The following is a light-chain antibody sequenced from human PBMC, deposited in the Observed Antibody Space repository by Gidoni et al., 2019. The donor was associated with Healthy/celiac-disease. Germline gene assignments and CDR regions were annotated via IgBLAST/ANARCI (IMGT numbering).Light chain of an antibody. CDR3: QQYNNWPGT. V-gene: IGKV3-15*01. J-gene: IGKJ1*01. Sequence: EIVMTQSPATLSVSPGERATLSCRASQSVSSNLAWYQQKPGQAPRLLIYGASTRATVLPARFSGSGSGTEFTLTISSLQSEDFAVYYCQQYNNWPGTFGQGTKVEIK. CDR1: QSVSSN. CDR2: GAS.